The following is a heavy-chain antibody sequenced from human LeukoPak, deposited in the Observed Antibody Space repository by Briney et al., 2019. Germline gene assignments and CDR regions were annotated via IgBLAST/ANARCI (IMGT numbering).Heavy chain of an antibody. CDR3: AKSSVLPATYWYFDL. V-gene: IGHV3-23*01. D-gene: IGHD1-14*01. CDR2: ISGSGGST. J-gene: IGHJ2*01. Sequence: RPGGSLRLSCAASGFTFSSYGMSWVRQAPGKGLEWVSAISGSGGSTYYADSVKGRFTISRDNSKNTLYLQMNSLRAEDTAVYYCAKSSVLPATYWYFDLWGRGTLVTVSS. CDR1: GFTFSSYG.